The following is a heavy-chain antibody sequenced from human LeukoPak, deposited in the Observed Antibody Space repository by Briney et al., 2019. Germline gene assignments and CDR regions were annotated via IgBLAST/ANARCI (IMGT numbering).Heavy chain of an antibody. CDR1: GFTFSSYE. D-gene: IGHD3-16*01. J-gene: IGHJ4*02. Sequence: PGGSLRLSCAASGFTFSSYEMNWVRQAPGKGLEWVSYISSSGSTIYYADSVKGRFTISRDNAKNSLYLQMNSLRAEDTAVYYCAGSMITFGGVFDYWGQGTLVTVSS. CDR3: AGSMITFGGVFDY. V-gene: IGHV3-48*03. CDR2: ISSSGSTI.